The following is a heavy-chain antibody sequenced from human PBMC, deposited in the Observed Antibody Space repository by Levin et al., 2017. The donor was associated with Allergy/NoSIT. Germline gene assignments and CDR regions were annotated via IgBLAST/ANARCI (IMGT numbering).Heavy chain of an antibody. V-gene: IGHV1-18*01. J-gene: IGHJ3*02. CDR3: ARDFDYNDNHELRPDACGS. D-gene: IGHD3-10*01. CDR1: GYTFTRYG. CDR2: ISTYNGNT. Sequence: ASVKVSCKASGYTFTRYGISWVRQAPGQGLEWMGWISTYNGNTNYAQNLQGRVTMARDTSSTTAFLELRSLRSDDTAVYYGARDFDYNDNHELRPDACGSWGQGTMVTVSS.